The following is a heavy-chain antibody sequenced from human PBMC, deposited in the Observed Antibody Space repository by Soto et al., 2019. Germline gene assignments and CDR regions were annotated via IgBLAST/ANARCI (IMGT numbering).Heavy chain of an antibody. CDR1: GGSFGGYY. V-gene: IGHV4-34*01. CDR3: ARAKSVIRHSSQDY. Sequence: PSETLSLTCAVYGGSFGGYYWSWIRQPPGKGLEWIGEINHSGSTNYNPSLKSRVTISVDTSKNQFSLTLSSVTAADTAVYYCARAKSVIRHSSQDYWGQGTLVTVSS. CDR2: INHSGST. D-gene: IGHD6-13*01. J-gene: IGHJ4*02.